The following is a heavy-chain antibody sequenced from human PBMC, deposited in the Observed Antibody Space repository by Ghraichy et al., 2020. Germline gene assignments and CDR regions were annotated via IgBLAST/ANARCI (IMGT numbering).Heavy chain of an antibody. Sequence: SETLSLTCTVSGGSISSGGYYWSWIRQHPGKGLEWIGYIYYSGSTYYNPSLKSRVTISVDTSKNQFSLKLSSVTAADTAVYYCARGTDYYDSSGYYYTRDWYAFDIWGQGTMVTVSS. CDR2: IYYSGST. J-gene: IGHJ3*02. CDR3: ARGTDYYDSSGYYYTRDWYAFDI. D-gene: IGHD3-22*01. CDR1: GGSISSGGYY. V-gene: IGHV4-31*03.